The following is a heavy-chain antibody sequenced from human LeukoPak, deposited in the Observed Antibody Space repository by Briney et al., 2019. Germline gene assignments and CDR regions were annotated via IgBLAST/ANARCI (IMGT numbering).Heavy chain of an antibody. CDR2: ISYDGGNK. J-gene: IGHJ4*02. CDR1: GFTFSSYA. Sequence: PGRSLRLSCAASGFTFSSYAMHWVRQAPGKGLEWVAVISYDGGNKYYADSVKGRFTISRDNSKNTLYLQMNSLRAEDTAVYYCARVPDTAMADYWGQGTLVTVSS. CDR3: ARVPDTAMADY. V-gene: IGHV3-30-3*01. D-gene: IGHD5-18*01.